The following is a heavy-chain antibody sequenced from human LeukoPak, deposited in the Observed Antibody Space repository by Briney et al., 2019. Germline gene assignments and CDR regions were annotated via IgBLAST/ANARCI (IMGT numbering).Heavy chain of an antibody. D-gene: IGHD2-2*01. Sequence: PSETLSLTCTVSGGSISSYYWSWIRQPPGKGLEWIGYIFSGGSTNYNPSLKSRTTISLDTSKSQFSLTVSSVTAADTAVYYGARGVCTSSYCYAGDYGMDVWGQGTTVTVSS. V-gene: IGHV4-59*08. CDR1: GGSISSYY. CDR2: IFSGGST. J-gene: IGHJ6*02. CDR3: ARGVCTSSYCYAGDYGMDV.